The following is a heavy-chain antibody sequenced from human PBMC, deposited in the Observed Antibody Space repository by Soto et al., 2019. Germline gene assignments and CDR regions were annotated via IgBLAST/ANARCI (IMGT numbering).Heavy chain of an antibody. D-gene: IGHD3-3*01. CDR1: GGSISSGDYY. CDR2: IYYSGST. V-gene: IGHV4-30-4*01. CDR3: ARADYDFWSGYYRGLELRGHWFDP. J-gene: IGHJ5*02. Sequence: QVQLQESGPGLVKPSQTLSLTCTVSGGSISSGDYYWSWIRQPPGKGLEWIGYIYYSGSTYYNPSLKSRVTISVDTSKNQFSLKLSSVTAADTAVYYCARADYDFWSGYYRGLELRGHWFDPWGQGTLVTVSS.